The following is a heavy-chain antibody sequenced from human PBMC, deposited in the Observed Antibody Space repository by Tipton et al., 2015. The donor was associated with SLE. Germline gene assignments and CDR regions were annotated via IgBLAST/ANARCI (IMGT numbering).Heavy chain of an antibody. CDR3: ARDRRGWYFDL. CDR1: GGSISSSSFY. D-gene: IGHD3-10*01. Sequence: TLSLTCTVSGGSISSSSFYWGWICQPPGKGLEWIGSFYYGKSTFYNPSHKSRVTISVDTSKNQFSLKLSSVTAADTAVYYCARDRRGWYFDLWARGPRVTFSS. V-gene: IGHV4-39*07. CDR2: FYYGKST. J-gene: IGHJ2*01.